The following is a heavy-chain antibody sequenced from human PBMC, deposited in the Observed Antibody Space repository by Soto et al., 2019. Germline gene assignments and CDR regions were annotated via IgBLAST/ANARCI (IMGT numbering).Heavy chain of an antibody. J-gene: IGHJ6*02. D-gene: IGHD1-26*01. Sequence: QVQLVQSGAEVKMPGSSVRVSCKASGGSFSKYGISWVRQAPGQGLEWMGGIIPMFGIGNYAEKFLGRVTNIEDESTSTSHMELSGLSSKDPAGYFCAGGDRENYFYAVEVWGQGNTVTVSS. V-gene: IGHV1-69*01. CDR1: GGSFSKYG. CDR3: AGGDRENYFYAVEV. CDR2: IIPMFGIG.